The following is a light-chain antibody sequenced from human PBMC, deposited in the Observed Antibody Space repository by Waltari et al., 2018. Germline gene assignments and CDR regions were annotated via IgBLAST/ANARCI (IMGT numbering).Light chain of an antibody. J-gene: IGKJ1*01. Sequence: EIVLTQSPGTLSLSPGERATLSCRASQSVSRALRTLAWYQQKPGQAPRLLIYDASTRATGIPDRFSGSGSGTDFTLTISRLEPDDFAVYYCQRYGTLPATFDQGTKVEIK. CDR2: DAS. CDR1: QSVSRALRT. V-gene: IGKV3-20*01. CDR3: QRYGTLPAT.